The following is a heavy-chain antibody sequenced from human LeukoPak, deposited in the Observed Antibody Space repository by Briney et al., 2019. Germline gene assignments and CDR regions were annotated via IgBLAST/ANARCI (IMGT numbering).Heavy chain of an antibody. CDR2: IIPIFGTA. V-gene: IGHV1-69*01. Sequence: ASVKVSCQASGGTFSSYAISWVRQAPGQGLEWMGGIIPIFGTANYAQKFQGRVTITADESTSTAYMELSSLRSEDTAVYYCARGRKLTYYDILTGPGRFDPWGQGTLVTVSS. CDR3: ARGRKLTYYDILTGPGRFDP. D-gene: IGHD3-9*01. J-gene: IGHJ5*02. CDR1: GGTFSSYA.